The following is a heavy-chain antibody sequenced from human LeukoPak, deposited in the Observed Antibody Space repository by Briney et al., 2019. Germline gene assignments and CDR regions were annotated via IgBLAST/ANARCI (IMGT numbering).Heavy chain of an antibody. CDR1: GFTFSNHW. J-gene: IGHJ4*02. D-gene: IGHD6-19*01. Sequence: KPGGSLRLSCVASGFTFSNHWMSWVRQAPGKGLEWVGRSKSKGDGGTTDYAAPVKGRFIISRDDSKDTLYLQMNSLKTEDTAVYFCASHSSYWLLGYWGQGTLVTVSS. V-gene: IGHV3-15*01. CDR2: SKSKGDGGTT. CDR3: ASHSSYWLLGY.